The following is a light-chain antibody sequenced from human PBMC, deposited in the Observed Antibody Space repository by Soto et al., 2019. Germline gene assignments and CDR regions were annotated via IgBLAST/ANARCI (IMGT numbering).Light chain of an antibody. Sequence: EILFTPSPGTLSLSPGESATFSCRASQSVGSNLAWYQQKPGQAPRLLIYGASSRATGIPDRFSGSGSGTDCTLTISRLEPEDFAVYYCQQYGSSPYTFGQGTRLE. CDR2: GAS. V-gene: IGKV3-20*01. CDR3: QQYGSSPYT. CDR1: QSVGSN. J-gene: IGKJ5*01.